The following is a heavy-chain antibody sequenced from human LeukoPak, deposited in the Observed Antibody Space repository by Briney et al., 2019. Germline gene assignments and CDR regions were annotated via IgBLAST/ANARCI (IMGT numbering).Heavy chain of an antibody. V-gene: IGHV3-23*01. D-gene: IGHD6-13*01. Sequence: GGSLRLSCAASGFTFSSSAMSWVRQAPGKGLEWVSGISKSGDFTYYADSVKGRFPISRDSSKNTLNLQMNSLRAEDTAVYYCAKESAAAGYFDYWGRGTLVTASS. CDR2: ISKSGDFT. J-gene: IGHJ4*01. CDR1: GFTFSSSA. CDR3: AKESAAAGYFDY.